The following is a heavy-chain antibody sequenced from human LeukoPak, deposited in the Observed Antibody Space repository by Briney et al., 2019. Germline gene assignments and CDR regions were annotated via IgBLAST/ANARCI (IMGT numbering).Heavy chain of an antibody. CDR3: AREKYVDTAMVTSYLDY. CDR2: IWYDGSNK. Sequence: HPGGSLRLSCAASGFTFSSYGMHWVRQAPGKGLEWVAVIWYDGSNKYYADSVKGRFTISRDNSKNTLYLQMDSLRAEDTAVYYCAREKYVDTAMVTSYLDYWGQGTLVTVSS. V-gene: IGHV3-33*01. J-gene: IGHJ4*02. D-gene: IGHD5-18*01. CDR1: GFTFSSYG.